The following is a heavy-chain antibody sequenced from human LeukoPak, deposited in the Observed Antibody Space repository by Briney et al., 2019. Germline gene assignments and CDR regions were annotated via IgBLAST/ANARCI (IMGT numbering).Heavy chain of an antibody. V-gene: IGHV3-53*05. CDR2: IYSGGST. CDR3: AKDGQWELTMIFDY. D-gene: IGHD1-26*01. CDR1: GFTVSSNY. Sequence: SGWSLRLSCAASGFTVSSNYMSWVRQAPGKGLEWVSVIYSGGSTYYADSVKGRFTISRDNSKNTLYLQMNSLRAEDTAVYYCAKDGQWELTMIFDYWGQGTLVTVSS. J-gene: IGHJ4*02.